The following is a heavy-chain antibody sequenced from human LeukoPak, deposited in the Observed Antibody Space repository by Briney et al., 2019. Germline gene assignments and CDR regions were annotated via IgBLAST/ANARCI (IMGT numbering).Heavy chain of an antibody. CDR3: AIARVTMIVVVTLRY. CDR2: INPNSGGT. Sequence: ASVKISCETSGYTFTAYYMHWVREAPGQGREWMGRINPNSGGTNYAQKFQGRVTMTRDTSISTAYMELSRLRSDDTAVYYCAIARVTMIVVVTLRYWGQGTLVTVSS. J-gene: IGHJ4*02. CDR1: GYTFTAYY. V-gene: IGHV1-2*06. D-gene: IGHD3-22*01.